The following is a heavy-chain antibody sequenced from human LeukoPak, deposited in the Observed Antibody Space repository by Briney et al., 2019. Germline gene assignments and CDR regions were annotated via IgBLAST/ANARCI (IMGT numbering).Heavy chain of an antibody. D-gene: IGHD1-26*01. CDR1: GFTFSSYG. V-gene: IGHV3-30*03. J-gene: IGHJ4*02. Sequence: EPGGSLRLSCAASGFTFSSYGMHWARQAPGKGLEWVAVISYDGSNKYYADSVKGRFTISRDNSKNTLHLQMNSLRAEDTAVYYCAVSGSYGDFDYWGQGTLVTVSS. CDR2: ISYDGSNK. CDR3: AVSGSYGDFDY.